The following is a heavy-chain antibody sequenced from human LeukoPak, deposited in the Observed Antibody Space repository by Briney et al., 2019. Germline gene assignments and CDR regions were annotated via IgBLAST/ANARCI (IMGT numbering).Heavy chain of an antibody. D-gene: IGHD3-10*01. CDR3: ATLSRDYYGSGSDAFDI. CDR1: GGSHSIYF. CDR2: IFYAGST. Sequence: PSETLSLTCTVSGGSHSIYFGSWIRQPPGKGLEWIGYIFYAGSTNYSPSLKSRVTISVDTSKNQFSLKLSSVTAADTAVYYCATLSRDYYGSGSDAFDIWGQGTMVTVSS. V-gene: IGHV4-59*12. J-gene: IGHJ3*02.